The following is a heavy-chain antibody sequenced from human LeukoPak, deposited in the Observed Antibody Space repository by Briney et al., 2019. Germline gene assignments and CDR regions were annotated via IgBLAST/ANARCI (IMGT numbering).Heavy chain of an antibody. CDR3: ARHSYNDILTGYSPRDAFDI. V-gene: IGHV4-38-2*02. CDR2: IYHSGST. D-gene: IGHD3-9*01. Sequence: SETLSLTCTVSGGSISSGYYWGWIRQPAGNGLEWIGSIYHSGSTYYNPSLKSRVTISVDTSKNQFSLKLSSVTAADTAVYYCARHSYNDILTGYSPRDAFDIWGQGTMVTVSS. CDR1: GGSISSGYY. J-gene: IGHJ3*02.